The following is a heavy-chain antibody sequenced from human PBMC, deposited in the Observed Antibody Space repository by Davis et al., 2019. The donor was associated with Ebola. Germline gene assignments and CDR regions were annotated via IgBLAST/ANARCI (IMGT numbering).Heavy chain of an antibody. J-gene: IGHJ3*02. D-gene: IGHD3-16*01. V-gene: IGHV5-51*01. Sequence: GESLKISCKVSGYSFTTYWVGWVRQMPGKGLEWMGIIYPGDPDTRYSPSFQGQVTISTDKSIATAYLQWSSLKASDTAMYYCARRAAVAYDHVWVISRHDAFDIWGQGTMVTVSS. CDR3: ARRAAVAYDHVWVISRHDAFDI. CDR1: GYSFTTYW. CDR2: IYPGDPDT.